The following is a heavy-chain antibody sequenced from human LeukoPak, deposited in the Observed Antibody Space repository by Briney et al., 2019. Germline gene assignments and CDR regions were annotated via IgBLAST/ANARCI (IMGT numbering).Heavy chain of an antibody. Sequence: PGGSLRLSCAASGFTFSSYAMSWVRQAPGKGLEWVSAISGSATSTYYADSVKGRFTISRDNSKNTLHLQMNSLRAEDTAVYYCASPTSGYDFSYYFDYWGQGTLVTVSS. CDR1: GFTFSSYA. CDR2: ISGSATST. D-gene: IGHD5-12*01. CDR3: ASPTSGYDFSYYFDY. J-gene: IGHJ4*02. V-gene: IGHV3-23*01.